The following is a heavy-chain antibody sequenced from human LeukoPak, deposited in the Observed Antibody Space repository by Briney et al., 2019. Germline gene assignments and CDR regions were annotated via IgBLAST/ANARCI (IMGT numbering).Heavy chain of an antibody. J-gene: IGHJ6*03. V-gene: IGHV3-7*01. CDR2: IKQDGSEK. CDR3: ARDFSRGSYKGRDYYMDV. Sequence: GGSLRLSCAASGFTFSSYAMSWVRQAPGKGLEWVANIKQDGSEKYYVDSVKGRFTISRDNSKNTLYLQMNSLRAEDTAVYYCARDFSRGSYKGRDYYMDVWGKGTTVTVSS. CDR1: GFTFSSYA. D-gene: IGHD3-16*01.